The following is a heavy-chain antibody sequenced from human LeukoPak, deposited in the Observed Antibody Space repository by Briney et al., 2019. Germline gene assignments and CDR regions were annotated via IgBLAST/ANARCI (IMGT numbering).Heavy chain of an antibody. Sequence: GGSLRLSCAASGFTFSSYWMSWVRQAPGKGREWVANMKLDGSEEYYVDSVKGRFTISSDNAKNPLYLQMNSLRVDDTAVYYCARWARYCSSGSCYSWFDPWGQGTLVTVSS. D-gene: IGHD2-15*01. CDR1: GFTFSSYW. J-gene: IGHJ5*02. V-gene: IGHV3-7*01. CDR3: ARWARYCSSGSCYSWFDP. CDR2: MKLDGSEE.